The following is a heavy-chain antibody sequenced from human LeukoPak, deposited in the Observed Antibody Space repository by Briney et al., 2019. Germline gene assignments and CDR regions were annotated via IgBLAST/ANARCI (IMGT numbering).Heavy chain of an antibody. V-gene: IGHV3-11*01. CDR1: GFTFSDYY. Sequence: GSLRLSCAASGFTFSDYYMNWIRQAPGKGLEWVSYISLSDSTIYYADSVKGRFTISRDNAKNSLYLQMNSLRAEDTAVYYCARDHDYDSSGYPKPYDYWGQGTLVTVSS. CDR3: ARDHDYDSSGYPKPYDY. J-gene: IGHJ4*02. CDR2: ISLSDSTI. D-gene: IGHD3-22*01.